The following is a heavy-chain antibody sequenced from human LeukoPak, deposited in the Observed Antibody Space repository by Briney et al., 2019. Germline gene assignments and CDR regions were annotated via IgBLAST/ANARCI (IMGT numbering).Heavy chain of an antibody. CDR1: GFTFSDAW. Sequence: RGSLRLSCAASGFTFSDAWMTWVRQAPGKVLEWVGRIKKKNDGGTTDYAAPVKGRFSISRDDSKNTLYLQMNSLKSEDTAVYYCTTGPDWGQFDSWGQGTPVIVSS. J-gene: IGHJ4*02. CDR2: IKKKNDGGTT. CDR3: TTGPDWGQFDS. D-gene: IGHD7-27*01. V-gene: IGHV3-15*01.